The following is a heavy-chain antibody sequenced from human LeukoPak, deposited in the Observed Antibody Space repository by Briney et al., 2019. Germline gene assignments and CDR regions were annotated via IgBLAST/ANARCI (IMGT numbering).Heavy chain of an antibody. V-gene: IGHV4-59*01. D-gene: IGHD3-16*01. CDR2: INYSGTT. Sequence: KPSETPSLTCTVSGGSIGSYFWNWIRQPPGKGLEWIGYINYSGTTNYNPSLKSRITLSIDTSKNQFSLKVNSVTAADTAVYYCASLRGGTPSYWGQGTPVTVAS. CDR1: GGSIGSYF. CDR3: ASLRGGTPSY. J-gene: IGHJ4*02.